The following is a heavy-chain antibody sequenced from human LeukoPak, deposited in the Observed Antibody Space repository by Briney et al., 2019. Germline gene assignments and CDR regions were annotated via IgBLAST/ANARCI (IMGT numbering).Heavy chain of an antibody. Sequence: GASVKVSCKASRYTFTGYYMHWVRQAPGQGLEWMGWINPKSGGTNYAQKFQGRVTMTRDTSNSTAYMQLSRLRSDDTAVYYCARDADVGCYDSSGQGPFDYWRQGTLVTVCS. CDR1: RYTFTGYY. CDR2: INPKSGGT. D-gene: IGHD3-22*01. V-gene: IGHV1-2*02. CDR3: ARDADVGCYDSSGQGPFDY. J-gene: IGHJ4*02.